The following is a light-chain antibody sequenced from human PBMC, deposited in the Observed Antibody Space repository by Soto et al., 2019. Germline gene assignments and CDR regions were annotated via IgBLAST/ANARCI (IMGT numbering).Light chain of an antibody. CDR1: QSVSRSF. Sequence: EIVLTQSPGTLSLSPGEVVTLSCRASQSVSRSFLAWYQQKHGQPPRLLIYHASSRATGIPDRFSGSGSGTDFTLTISRLETEDLAVYNCQQYGSSPQTFGQGTKLEI. CDR3: QQYGSSPQT. CDR2: HAS. V-gene: IGKV3-20*01. J-gene: IGKJ2*01.